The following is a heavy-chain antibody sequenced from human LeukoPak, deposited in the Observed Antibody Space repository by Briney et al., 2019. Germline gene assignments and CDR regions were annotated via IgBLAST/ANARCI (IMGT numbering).Heavy chain of an antibody. V-gene: IGHV3-23*01. CDR2: ISLSGDDT. Sequence: GGSLRLSCAASGFPFSANAMSWVRQAPGEGLQWVSSISLSGDDTYYADSVKGRFTISRDNSKNTLYLQMNSLRAEDTAVYYCASTSLGSNDYGDYGPFDYWGQGTLVTVSS. CDR3: ASTSLGSNDYGDYGPFDY. J-gene: IGHJ4*02. CDR1: GFPFSANA. D-gene: IGHD4-17*01.